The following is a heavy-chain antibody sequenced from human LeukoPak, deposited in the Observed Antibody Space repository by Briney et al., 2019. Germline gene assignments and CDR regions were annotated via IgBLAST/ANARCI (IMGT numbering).Heavy chain of an antibody. CDR3: ATGINYYDSSGYSR. V-gene: IGHV1-24*01. D-gene: IGHD3-22*01. Sequence: ASVKVSCKVSGYTLTELSMHWVRQAPGKGLEWMGGFDPEDGETIYAQKFQGRVTMTEDTSTDTAYMELSSLRSEDTAVYYCATGINYYDSSGYSRWGQGTLVTVSS. J-gene: IGHJ4*02. CDR2: FDPEDGET. CDR1: GYTLTELS.